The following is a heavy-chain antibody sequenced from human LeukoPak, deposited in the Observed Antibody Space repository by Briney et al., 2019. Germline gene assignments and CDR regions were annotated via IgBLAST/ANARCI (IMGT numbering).Heavy chain of an antibody. CDR2: IKRDGSEK. D-gene: IGHD3-22*01. CDR1: GFKFGTYW. J-gene: IGHJ4*02. Sequence: GGSLRLSCATSGFKFGTYWMSWVRQAPGKGLEWVANIKRDGSEKYYVDSVKGRFTISRDNVKNSLYLQMNNLRADDTAVYYCARETYCYDESGHDNWGQGTLVAVSS. V-gene: IGHV3-7*01. CDR3: ARETYCYDESGHDN.